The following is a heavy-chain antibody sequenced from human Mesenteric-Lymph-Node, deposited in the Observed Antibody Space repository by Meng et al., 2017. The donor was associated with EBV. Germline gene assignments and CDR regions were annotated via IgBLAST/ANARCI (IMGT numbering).Heavy chain of an antibody. J-gene: IGHJ4*02. D-gene: IGHD3-16*02. Sequence: QLPLPGSGPGVVRPSETLSLTCTVSGGSISSSSYYWGWIRQPPGKGLEWIGSIYSGGRTYYSPSLESRVTISVDTSKNQFSLKLNSVTAADTSVYFCASLLIVFGGVIVDYWGQGALVTVSS. CDR1: GGSISSSSYY. CDR2: IYSGGRT. V-gene: IGHV4-39*01. CDR3: ASLLIVFGGVIVDY.